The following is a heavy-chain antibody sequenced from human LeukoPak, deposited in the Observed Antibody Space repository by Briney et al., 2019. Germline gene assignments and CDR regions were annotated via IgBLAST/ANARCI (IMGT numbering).Heavy chain of an antibody. V-gene: IGHV1-69*13. CDR2: IIPIFGTA. Sequence: SVKVSCKASGGTFSSYAISWVRQAPGQGLEWMGGIIPIFGTANYAQKFQGRVTITADESTSTAYMELSSLRSEDTAVYYCARARAYSSSSKAFDIWGQGTMVTVSS. CDR3: ARARAYSSSSKAFDI. D-gene: IGHD6-6*01. J-gene: IGHJ3*02. CDR1: GGTFSSYA.